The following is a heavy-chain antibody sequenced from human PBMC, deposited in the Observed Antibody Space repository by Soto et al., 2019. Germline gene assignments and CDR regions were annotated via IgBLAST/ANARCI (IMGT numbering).Heavy chain of an antibody. CDR2: ISAYNGNT. V-gene: IGHV1-18*01. CDR3: AKDPVVEVDASNWFDP. D-gene: IGHD2-15*01. Sequence: ASVKVSCKASGYTFTSYGISWVRQAPGQGLEWMGWISAYNGNTNYEQKLQGRVTITTDTSTSTAYMELKSLRSDDTAVYYCAKDPVVEVDASNWFDPWGQGTLVTVSS. J-gene: IGHJ5*02. CDR1: GYTFTSYG.